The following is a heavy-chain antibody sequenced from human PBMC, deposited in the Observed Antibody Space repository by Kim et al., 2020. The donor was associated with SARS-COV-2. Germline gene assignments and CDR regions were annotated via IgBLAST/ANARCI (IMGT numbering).Heavy chain of an antibody. D-gene: IGHD1-26*01. Sequence: ASVKVSCKASGYTFTSYGISWVRQAPGQGLEWMGWISAYNGNTNYAQKPQGRVTMTTDTSTSTAYMELRSLRSDDTAVYYCAGDVAPAVWELVAWGQGTLVTASS. CDR1: GYTFTSYG. J-gene: IGHJ4*02. V-gene: IGHV1-18*04. CDR2: ISAYNGNT. CDR3: AGDVAPAVWELVA.